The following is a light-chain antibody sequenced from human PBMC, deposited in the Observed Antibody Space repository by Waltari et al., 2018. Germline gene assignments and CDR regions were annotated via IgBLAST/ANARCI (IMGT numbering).Light chain of an antibody. CDR2: DAS. J-gene: IGKJ1*01. CDR1: QSVSST. CDR3: QKYESLPET. Sequence: EIVLTQSPGTLSLSPGERATLSGRASQSVSSTLAWYQQKPGQAPRLLIYDASSRATGVPDRFSGSGSGTDFSLTISRLQPEDFAVYYCQKYESLPETFGQGTKVEIK. V-gene: IGKV3-20*01.